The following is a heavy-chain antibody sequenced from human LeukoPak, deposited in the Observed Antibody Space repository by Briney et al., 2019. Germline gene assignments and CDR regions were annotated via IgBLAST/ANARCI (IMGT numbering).Heavy chain of an antibody. CDR1: GYTFTGYY. J-gene: IGHJ6*02. D-gene: IGHD2-2*01. V-gene: IGHV1-2*02. Sequence: GASVKVSCKASGYTFTGYYMHWVRQAPGQGLEWMGWINPNSGGTNYAQKFQGRVTITADKSTSTAYMELSSLRSEDTAVYYCARDSGAAAMGFYYYGMDVWGQGTTVTVSS. CDR2: INPNSGGT. CDR3: ARDSGAAAMGFYYYGMDV.